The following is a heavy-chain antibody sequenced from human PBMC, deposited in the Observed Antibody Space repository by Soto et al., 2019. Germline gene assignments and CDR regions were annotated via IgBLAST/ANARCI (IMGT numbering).Heavy chain of an antibody. Sequence: PGGSLRLSCAASGFTFSSYGMHWVRQAPGKGLEWVAVIWYDGSNKYYADSVKGRFTISRDNSKNTLYLQMNSLRAEDTAVYYCASTPRPQARPYSYYYGMDVWGQGTTVTVSS. CDR1: GFTFSSYG. V-gene: IGHV3-33*01. CDR3: ASTPRPQARPYSYYYGMDV. J-gene: IGHJ6*02. D-gene: IGHD2-15*01. CDR2: IWYDGSNK.